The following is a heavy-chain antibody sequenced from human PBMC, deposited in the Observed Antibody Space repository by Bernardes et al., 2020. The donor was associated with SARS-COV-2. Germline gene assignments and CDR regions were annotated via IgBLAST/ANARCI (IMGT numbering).Heavy chain of an antibody. Sequence: GGSLRLSCAASGFTFSSYSMNWVRQAPGKGLEWVSSISSSSYIYYADSVKGRFTISRDNAKNSLYLQMNSLRAEDTAVYYCARGACTSCYFAYYYYYYGMDVWGQGTTVTVSS. V-gene: IGHV3-21*01. CDR3: ARGACTSCYFAYYYYYYGMDV. CDR2: ISSSSYI. CDR1: GFTFSSYS. J-gene: IGHJ6*02. D-gene: IGHD2-2*01.